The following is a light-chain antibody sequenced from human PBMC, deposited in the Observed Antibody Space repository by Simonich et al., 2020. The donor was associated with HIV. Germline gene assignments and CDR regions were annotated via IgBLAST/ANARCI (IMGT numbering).Light chain of an antibody. J-gene: IGLJ3*02. V-gene: IGLV2-14*01. CDR3: SSYTTSSTGV. Sequence: QSALTQPASVSGSPGQSITISCTGTNSDVGGYNYVSWYQQHPGKAPKLMIYDVSKRPSGVSNRFSGSKSCNTASLTISGLQAEDEADYYCSSYTTSSTGVFGGGTKLTVL. CDR2: DVS. CDR1: NSDVGGYNY.